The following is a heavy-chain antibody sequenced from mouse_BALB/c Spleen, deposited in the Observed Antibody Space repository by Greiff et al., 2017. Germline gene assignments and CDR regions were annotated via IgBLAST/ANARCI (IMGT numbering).Heavy chain of an antibody. D-gene: IGHD2-10*02. CDR1: GYTFTSYV. CDR2: INPYNDGT. Sequence: VQLQQSGAELVRPGASVKMSCKASGYTFTSYVMHWVKQKPGQGLEWIGYINPYNDGTKYNEKFKGKATLTSDKSSSTAYMELSSLTSEDSAVYYCARPYGKRYYAMDYWGQGTSVTVSS. V-gene: IGHV1-14*01. J-gene: IGHJ4*01. CDR3: ARPYGKRYYAMDY.